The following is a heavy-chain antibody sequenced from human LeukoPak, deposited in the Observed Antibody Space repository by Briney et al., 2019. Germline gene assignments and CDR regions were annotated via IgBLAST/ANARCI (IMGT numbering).Heavy chain of an antibody. CDR2: TYSGGST. CDR1: GFTVSSNY. Sequence: QAGGSLRLSCAASGFTVSSNYMSWVRQAPGKGLEWVSFTYSGGSTYFADSVKGRFTISRDNSKNTLYLQMNSLRAEDTAVYYCAELGITMIGGVWGKGTTVTISS. V-gene: IGHV3-66*01. D-gene: IGHD3-10*02. CDR3: AELGITMIGGV. J-gene: IGHJ6*04.